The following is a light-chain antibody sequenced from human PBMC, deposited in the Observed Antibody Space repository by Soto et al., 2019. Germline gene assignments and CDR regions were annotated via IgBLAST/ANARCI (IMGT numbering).Light chain of an antibody. CDR2: DVS. V-gene: IGLV2-14*01. J-gene: IGLJ1*01. CDR1: SSDVGGYNY. Sequence: QSALTQPASVSGSPGQSITISCTGTSSDVGGYNYVSWYQQHPGKATKLMISDVSNRPSGVSNRFSGSKSGNTASLTISGLQTEDEADYYCSSYTTSSTYVFGTGTKVTV. CDR3: SSYTTSSTYV.